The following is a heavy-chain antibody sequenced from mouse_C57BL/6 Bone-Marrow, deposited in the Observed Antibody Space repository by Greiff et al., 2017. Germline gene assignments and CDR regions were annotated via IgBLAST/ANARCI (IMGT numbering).Heavy chain of an antibody. CDR3: ARSRYYGSSWYCDV. Sequence: QVQLQQSGAELVKPGASVKLSCKASGYTFTSYWMHWVKQRPGQGLEWIGMIHPNSGSTNYNEKFKSKATLTVDKSSSTAYMQLSSLTSEDSAVYYCARSRYYGSSWYCDVWGTGTTVTVSS. CDR1: GYTFTSYW. V-gene: IGHV1-64*01. J-gene: IGHJ1*03. D-gene: IGHD1-1*01. CDR2: IHPNSGST.